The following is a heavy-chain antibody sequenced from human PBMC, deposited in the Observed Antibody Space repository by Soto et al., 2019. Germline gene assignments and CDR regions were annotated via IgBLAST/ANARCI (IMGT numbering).Heavy chain of an antibody. CDR1: GFTFSSYA. Sequence: EVQLLESGGGLVQPGGSLRLSCAASGFTFSSYAMSWVRQAPGKGLEYVSAISGSGGSTYYADSVKGRFTISRDNSKNTLSLQMNSLRAEDTAVYYCAKASGIQLWLSESDYWGQGTLVTVSS. D-gene: IGHD5-18*01. CDR3: AKASGIQLWLSESDY. V-gene: IGHV3-23*01. J-gene: IGHJ4*02. CDR2: ISGSGGST.